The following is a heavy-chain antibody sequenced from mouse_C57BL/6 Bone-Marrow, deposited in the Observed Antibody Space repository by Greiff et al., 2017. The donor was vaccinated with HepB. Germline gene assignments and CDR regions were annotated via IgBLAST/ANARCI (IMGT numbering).Heavy chain of an antibody. CDR1: GFTFSDYY. J-gene: IGHJ3*01. CDR2: INYDGSST. V-gene: IGHV5-16*01. CDR3: ARDLLGGGFAY. D-gene: IGHD4-1*01. Sequence: EVQRVESEGGLVQPGSSMKLSCTASGFTFSDYYMAWVRQVPEKGLEWVANINYDGSSTYYLDSLKSRFIISRDNAKNILYLQMSSLKSEDTATYYCARDLLGGGFAYWGQGTLVTVSA.